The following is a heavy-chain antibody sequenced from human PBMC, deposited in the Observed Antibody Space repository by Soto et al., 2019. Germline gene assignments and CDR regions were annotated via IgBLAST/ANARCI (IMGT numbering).Heavy chain of an antibody. CDR1: GYTFTSYG. CDR3: ARDRPRVRRNTYDFWSGYYVGGMDV. Sequence: WASVKVSCKASGYTFTSYGISWVRQAPGQGLEWMGWISAYNGNTNYAQKLQGRVTMTTDTSTSTAYMELRSLRSDDTAVYYCARDRPRVRRNTYDFWSGYYVGGMDVWGQGTTVTVSS. D-gene: IGHD3-3*01. V-gene: IGHV1-18*04. J-gene: IGHJ6*02. CDR2: ISAYNGNT.